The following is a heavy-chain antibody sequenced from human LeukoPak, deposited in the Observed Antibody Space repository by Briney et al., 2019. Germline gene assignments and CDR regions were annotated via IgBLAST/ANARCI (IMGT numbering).Heavy chain of an antibody. V-gene: IGHV3-30-3*01. Sequence: PGGSLRLSCAASGFTFSSYAMHWVRQAPGKGLEWVAFISYDGSIKYYADSVKGRFTISRDNSKNTLYLQMSSLRTEDTAVYYCARDRSTKYSCDYWGQGTLVSVSS. CDR3: ARDRSTKYSCDY. CDR1: GFTFSSYA. CDR2: ISYDGSIK. J-gene: IGHJ4*02. D-gene: IGHD2-2*01.